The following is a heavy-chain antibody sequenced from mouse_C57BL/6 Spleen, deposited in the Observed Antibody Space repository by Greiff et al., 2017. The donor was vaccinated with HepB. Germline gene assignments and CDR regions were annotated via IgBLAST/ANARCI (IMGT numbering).Heavy chain of an antibody. J-gene: IGHJ3*01. CDR3: AREGRYDDACFAY. CDR1: GYTFTSYW. CDR2: IHPNSGST. Sequence: VQLQQPGAELVKPGASVKLSCKASGYTFTSYWMHWVKQRPGQGLEWVGMIHPNSGSTNYNEKFKSKATLTVDKSSSTAYMQLSSLTSEDSAVCYCAREGRYDDACFAYWGQGTLVTVSA. V-gene: IGHV1-64*01. D-gene: IGHD2-12*01.